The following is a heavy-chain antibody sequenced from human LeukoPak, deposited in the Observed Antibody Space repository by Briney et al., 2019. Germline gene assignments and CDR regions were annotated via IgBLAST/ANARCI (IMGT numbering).Heavy chain of an antibody. D-gene: IGHD3-22*01. J-gene: IGHJ4*02. Sequence: PGESLKISCKGSGYSFTSYWIGWVRQMPGKGLEWMGIIYPGDSDTRYSPSFQGQVTISADKSICTAYLQWSSLKASDTAMYYCARGDYYDSSANIWSYWGQGTLVTVSS. CDR3: ARGDYYDSSANIWSY. CDR2: IYPGDSDT. V-gene: IGHV5-51*01. CDR1: GYSFTSYW.